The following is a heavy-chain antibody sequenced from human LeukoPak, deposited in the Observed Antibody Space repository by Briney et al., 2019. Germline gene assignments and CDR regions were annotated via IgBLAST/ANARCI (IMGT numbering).Heavy chain of an antibody. CDR1: GFTFSNYG. J-gene: IGHJ6*03. CDR2: ISLSADFT. V-gene: IGHV3-21*05. D-gene: IGHD6-13*01. CDR3: ARDSIAAAGTNGYYYYYYYMDV. Sequence: GGSLRLSCAASGFTFSNYGIHWVRQAPGKGLEWLSYISLSADFTYYRDSVKGRFTISRDNSKNTLYLQMNSLRAEDTAVYYCARDSIAAAGTNGYYYYYYYMDVWGKGTTVTVSS.